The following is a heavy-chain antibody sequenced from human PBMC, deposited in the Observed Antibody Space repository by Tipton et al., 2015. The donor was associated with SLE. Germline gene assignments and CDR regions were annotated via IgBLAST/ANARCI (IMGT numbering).Heavy chain of an antibody. CDR3: ARGESILLWFGEPPALDY. CDR1: GGSISSSSYY. CDR2: INHSGST. Sequence: TLSLTCTVSGGSISSSSYYWSWIRQPPGKGLEWIGEINHSGSTNYNPSLKSRVTISVDTSKNQFSLKLSSVTAADTAVYYCARGESILLWFGEPPALDYWGQGTLVTVSS. J-gene: IGHJ4*02. V-gene: IGHV4-39*07. D-gene: IGHD3-10*01.